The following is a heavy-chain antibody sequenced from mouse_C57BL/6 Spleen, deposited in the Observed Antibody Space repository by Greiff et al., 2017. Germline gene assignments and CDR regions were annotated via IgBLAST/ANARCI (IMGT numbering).Heavy chain of an antibody. CDR3: ARLWDEGNYFDY. Sequence: LVESGPELVKPGASVKISCKASGYTFTDYYINWVKQRPGQGLEWIGWIFPGSGSTYYNEKFKGKATLTVDKSSSTAYMLLSSLTSEDSAVYFCARLWDEGNYFDYWGQGTTLTVSS. D-gene: IGHD4-1*01. CDR1: GYTFTDYY. J-gene: IGHJ2*01. CDR2: IFPGSGST. V-gene: IGHV1-75*01.